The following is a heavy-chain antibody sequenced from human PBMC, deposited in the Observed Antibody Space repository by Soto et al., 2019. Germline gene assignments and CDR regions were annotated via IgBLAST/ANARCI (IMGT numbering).Heavy chain of an antibody. Sequence: VQLVESGGGLVQPGGSLKLSCAASGFTFSGSAMHWVRQASGKGLEWVGRIRSKANSYATAYAASVKGRFTISRDDSKNTAYLQMNSLKTEDTAVYYCTRIENSGYDWGQGTLVTVSS. J-gene: IGHJ4*02. CDR1: GFTFSGSA. CDR3: TRIENSGYD. D-gene: IGHD5-12*01. V-gene: IGHV3-73*01. CDR2: IRSKANSYAT.